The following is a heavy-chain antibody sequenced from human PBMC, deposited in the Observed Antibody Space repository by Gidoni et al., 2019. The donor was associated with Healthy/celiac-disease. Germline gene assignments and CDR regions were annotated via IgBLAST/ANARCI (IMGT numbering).Heavy chain of an antibody. CDR2: ISSSGSTI. Sequence: EVQLVESGGGLVQPGGSLRLSCAASGFTFSSYEMNWVRQAPGKGLEWVSYISSSGSTIYYADSVKGRFTISRDNAKNSLYLQMNSLRAEDTAVYYCARESYVDGDYADWFDPWGQGTLVTVSS. D-gene: IGHD4-17*01. CDR1: GFTFSSYE. CDR3: ARESYVDGDYADWFDP. V-gene: IGHV3-48*03. J-gene: IGHJ5*02.